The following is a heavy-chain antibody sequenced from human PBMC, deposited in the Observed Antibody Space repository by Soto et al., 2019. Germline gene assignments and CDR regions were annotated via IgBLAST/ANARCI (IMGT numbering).Heavy chain of an antibody. Sequence: SETLSLTCTVSGGSISSGDYYCSWIRQPPGKGLEWIGYIYYSGSTYYNPSLKSRVTISVDTSKNQFSLKLSSVTAADTAVYYCARDGRYNSVWYFDYWGQGTLVTVSS. CDR3: ARDGRYNSVWYFDY. CDR2: IYYSGST. J-gene: IGHJ4*02. CDR1: GGSISSGDYY. V-gene: IGHV4-30-4*01. D-gene: IGHD3-22*01.